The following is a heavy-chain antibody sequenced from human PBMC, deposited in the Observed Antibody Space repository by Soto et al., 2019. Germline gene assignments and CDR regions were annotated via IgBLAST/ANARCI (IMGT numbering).Heavy chain of an antibody. J-gene: IGHJ4*02. CDR2: IIPIFGTA. V-gene: IGHV1-69*13. Sequence: SVKLSWKASGGTFSSYAISWVRQAPGQGLEWMGGIIPIFGTANYAQKFQGRVTITADESMSTAYMELSSLRSEDTAVYYCASSGPSSGYAGPLDYWGQGTLVTVSS. CDR3: ASSGPSSGYAGPLDY. D-gene: IGHD3-22*01. CDR1: GGTFSSYA.